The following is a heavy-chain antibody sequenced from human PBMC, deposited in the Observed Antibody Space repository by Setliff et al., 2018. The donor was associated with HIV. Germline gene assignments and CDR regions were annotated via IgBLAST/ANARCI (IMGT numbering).Heavy chain of an antibody. J-gene: IGHJ4*02. CDR3: ARASSEGYYGSGSPVYFDY. CDR2: IYYSGTT. D-gene: IGHD3-10*01. Sequence: PSETLSLTCTVSGDSISSGYYWGWIRQPPGKGLEWIGYIYYSGTTNYNPSLKSRVTISVDTSKNQFSLKLSSVTAADTAVYYCARASSEGYYGSGSPVYFDYWGQGTLVTVSS. V-gene: IGHV4-61*01. CDR1: GDSISSGYY.